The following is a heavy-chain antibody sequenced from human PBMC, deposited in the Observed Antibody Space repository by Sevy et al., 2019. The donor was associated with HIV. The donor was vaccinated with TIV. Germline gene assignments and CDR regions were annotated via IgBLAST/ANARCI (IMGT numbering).Heavy chain of an antibody. CDR1: GGSXSGYY. V-gene: IGHV4-34*01. Sequence: SETLSLTCAIYGGSXSGYYWSWIRQPPGKGLEWVGKINHSGSTNYNPSLKSRVTISIHTSKNHFSLKLSSVTAADTAVYYCARGLXDGXXYWVQGTLVTVTS. J-gene: IGHJ4*02. CDR2: INHSGST. CDR3: ARGLXDGXXY.